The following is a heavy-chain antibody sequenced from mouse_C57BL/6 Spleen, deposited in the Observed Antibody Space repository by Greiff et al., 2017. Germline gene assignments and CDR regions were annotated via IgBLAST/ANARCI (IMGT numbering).Heavy chain of an antibody. D-gene: IGHD1-1*01. V-gene: IGHV5-6*01. CDR3: ARHRGYGSSFYAMDY. CDR1: GFTFSSYG. J-gene: IGHJ4*01. CDR2: ISSGGSYT. Sequence: EVQLVESGGDLVKPGGSLKLSCAASGFTFSSYGMSWVRQTPDKRLEWVATISSGGSYTYYPDSGKGRFTISRDNAKNTLYLQMSSLKSEDTAMYYCARHRGYGSSFYAMDYWGQGTSVTVSS.